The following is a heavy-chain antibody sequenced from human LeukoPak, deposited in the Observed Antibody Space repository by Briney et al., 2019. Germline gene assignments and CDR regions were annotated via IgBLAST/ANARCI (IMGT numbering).Heavy chain of an antibody. CDR1: GFTFSTYA. CDR3: ARAYTSSTSSFDY. D-gene: IGHD6-13*01. J-gene: IGHJ4*02. CDR2: ISGSGGNT. V-gene: IGHV3-23*01. Sequence: GGSLRLSCAASGFTFSTYAMSWVRQAPGKGLEWVSAISGSGGNTYYADSVKGRLTISRDNSKNTLYLQMNSLRAADTAMYYCARAYTSSTSSFDYWGQGTLVTVSS.